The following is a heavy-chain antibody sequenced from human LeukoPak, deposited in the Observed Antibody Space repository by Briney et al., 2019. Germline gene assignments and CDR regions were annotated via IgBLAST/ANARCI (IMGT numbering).Heavy chain of an antibody. CDR1: GGSFSGYY. Sequence: SETLSLTCAVYGGSFSGYYWSWIRQPPGKGLEWIGEINHSGSTNYNPSLKSRVTISVDTSKNQFSLKLSSVTAANTAVYYCARANPLGYCSGGSCLDAFDIWGQGTMVTVSS. J-gene: IGHJ3*02. CDR3: ARANPLGYCSGGSCLDAFDI. V-gene: IGHV4-34*01. CDR2: INHSGST. D-gene: IGHD2-15*01.